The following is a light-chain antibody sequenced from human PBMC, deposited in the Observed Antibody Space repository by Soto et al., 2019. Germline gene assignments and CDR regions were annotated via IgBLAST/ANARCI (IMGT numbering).Light chain of an antibody. CDR3: AARDDTLNGAV. V-gene: IGLV1-44*01. Sequence: LPSRPPSACGTPGQRSTISCSGSVSNVGSNSVNWYQQLPGTAPKLLIYSSNQRPSGVPDRFSGSKSGTSASLAISGLQSEDEADYYCAARDDTLNGAVFGGGTQLTV. J-gene: IGLJ3*02. CDR2: SSN. CDR1: VSNVGSNS.